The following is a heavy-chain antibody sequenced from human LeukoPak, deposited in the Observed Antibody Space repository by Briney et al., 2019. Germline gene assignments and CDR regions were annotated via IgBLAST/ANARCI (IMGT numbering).Heavy chain of an antibody. V-gene: IGHV3-23*01. CDR1: GFTFTNYA. CDR3: AKLWRGSHPRYFDH. Sequence: GGSLRLACAASGFTFTNYAMSWVRQAPGKGLEWVSTITDSGGTTFYVDSVKGRFTISRDNFKNTVYLQMNSLRAEDTAVYYCAKLWRGSHPRYFDHWGQGTLVTVSS. D-gene: IGHD1-26*01. J-gene: IGHJ4*02. CDR2: ITDSGGTT.